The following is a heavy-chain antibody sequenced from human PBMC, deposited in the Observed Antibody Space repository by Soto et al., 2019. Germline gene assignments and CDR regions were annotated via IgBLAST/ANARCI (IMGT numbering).Heavy chain of an antibody. Sequence: SETLSLTCTVSGGSISSYYWSWIRQPPGKGLEWIGYIYYSGSTNYNPSLKSRVTISVDASKNQFSLKLSPVTAADTAVYYCARSLRIYDSSGYFPVSDKKPREYYFDYWGQGTLVTVSS. V-gene: IGHV4-59*01. CDR1: GGSISSYY. CDR3: ARSLRIYDSSGYFPVSDKKPREYYFDY. CDR2: IYYSGST. D-gene: IGHD3-22*01. J-gene: IGHJ4*02.